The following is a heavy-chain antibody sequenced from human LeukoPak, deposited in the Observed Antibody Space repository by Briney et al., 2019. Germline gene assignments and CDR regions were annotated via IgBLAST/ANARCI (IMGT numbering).Heavy chain of an antibody. V-gene: IGHV4-61*02. J-gene: IGHJ4*02. CDR3: AREVMAPAGNNFDN. Sequence: PSETLSLTCTVSGGSISSDNYSWSWIRQPAGKGLEWIGRVYTSGSTNYNPSLKSRVTISVGTSKNQFSLKLSSVTAADTAVYYCAREVMAPAGNNFDNWGQGILVTVSS. D-gene: IGHD6-13*01. CDR1: GGSISSDNYS. CDR2: VYTSGST.